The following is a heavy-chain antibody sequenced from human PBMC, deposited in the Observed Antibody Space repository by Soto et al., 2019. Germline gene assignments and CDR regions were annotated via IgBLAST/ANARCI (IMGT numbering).Heavy chain of an antibody. J-gene: IGHJ4*02. CDR3: AKDRGPRRQWLIDPSDY. CDR2: ISYDGTKT. D-gene: IGHD6-19*01. Sequence: QVQLVESGGGVVQPGRSLRVSCAASGFTFSIYAMHWVRQAPGTGLEWVAVISYDGTKTYYADSVKGRFTISRDNSKNTVYLQMNSLRDEDTAVYYCAKDRGPRRQWLIDPSDYWGQGTLVTVSP. V-gene: IGHV3-30*18. CDR1: GFTFSIYA.